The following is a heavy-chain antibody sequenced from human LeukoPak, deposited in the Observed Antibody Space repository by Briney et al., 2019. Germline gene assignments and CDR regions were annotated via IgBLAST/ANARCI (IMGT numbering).Heavy chain of an antibody. V-gene: IGHV3-23*01. CDR3: AKIGSSGYSNFDY. D-gene: IGHD3-22*01. CDR2: ISGSGGST. CDR1: GFTFSSYA. Sequence: PGGSLRLSCAASGFTFSSYAMSWVRQAPGKGLEWVSAISGSGGSTYYADSVKGRFTISRDNSKNTLYLQMNSLRAEDTAVYHCAKIGSSGYSNFDYWGQGTLVTVSS. J-gene: IGHJ4*02.